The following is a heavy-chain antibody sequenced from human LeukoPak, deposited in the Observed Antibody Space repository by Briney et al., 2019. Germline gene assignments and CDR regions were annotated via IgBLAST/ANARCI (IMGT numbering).Heavy chain of an antibody. CDR3: ARDRVAGGWYGRGAFDI. CDR2: IKQDGSEK. Sequence: GGSLRLSCAASGFTFSSYWMSWVRQAPGKGLEWVANIKQDGSEKYYVDSVKGRFTISRDNAKNSLYLQMNSPRAEDTAVYYCARDRVAGGWYGRGAFDIWGQGTMVTVSS. D-gene: IGHD6-19*01. CDR1: GFTFSSYW. V-gene: IGHV3-7*01. J-gene: IGHJ3*02.